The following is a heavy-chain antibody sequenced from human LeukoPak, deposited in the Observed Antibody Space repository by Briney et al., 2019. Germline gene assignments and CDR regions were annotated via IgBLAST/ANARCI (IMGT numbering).Heavy chain of an antibody. V-gene: IGHV1-69*04. CDR1: GGTFSSYA. Sequence: SVKVSCKASGGTFSSYAISWVRQAPGQGLEWMGRIIPILGIANYAQKFQGRVTITADKSTSTAYMELSSLRSEDTAVYYCARDPNPSVGYFDYWGQGTLVTVSS. CDR3: ARDPNPSVGYFDY. CDR2: IIPILGIA. D-gene: IGHD1-14*01. J-gene: IGHJ4*02.